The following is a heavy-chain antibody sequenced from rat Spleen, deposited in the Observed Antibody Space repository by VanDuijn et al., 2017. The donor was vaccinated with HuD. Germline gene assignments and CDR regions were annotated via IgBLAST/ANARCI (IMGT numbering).Heavy chain of an antibody. J-gene: IGHJ3*01. Sequence: EVQLVESGGGLVQPGRSMKLSCAASGFTFSNYYMAWVRQAPTKGLEWVASISTGGGNTYYRDSVKGRFTISRDNAKSTLYLQMDSLRSEDTATYYCASRGGGIGGWFAYWGQGTLVTVSS. CDR2: ISTGGGNT. CDR3: ASRGGGIGGWFAY. CDR1: GFTFSNYY. D-gene: IGHD1-11*01. V-gene: IGHV5-25*01.